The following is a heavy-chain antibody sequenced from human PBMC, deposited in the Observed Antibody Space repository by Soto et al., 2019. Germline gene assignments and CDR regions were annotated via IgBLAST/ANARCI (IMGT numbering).Heavy chain of an antibody. CDR2: ITSDTKTI. CDR1: GFTFSVYS. CDR3: ARSVEGHFDY. Sequence: EVQLVESGGDLVQRGGSLRLSCVASGFTFSVYSMNWVRQAPGKGLEWVSYITSDTKTIKYADSVNGRFTISIDNAKNSVYLQMNSLRDEDTAVYYCARSVEGHFDYWGQGTVVTVSS. V-gene: IGHV3-48*02. J-gene: IGHJ4*02. D-gene: IGHD6-19*01.